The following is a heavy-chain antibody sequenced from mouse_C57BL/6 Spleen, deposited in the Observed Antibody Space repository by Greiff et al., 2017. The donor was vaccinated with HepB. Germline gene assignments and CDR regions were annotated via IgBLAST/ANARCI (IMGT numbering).Heavy chain of an antibody. CDR2: ISSGSSTI. D-gene: IGHD2-3*01. CDR1: GFTFSDYG. J-gene: IGHJ2*01. CDR3: ARNRIYDGYYPDY. V-gene: IGHV5-17*01. Sequence: DVMLVESGGGLVKPGGSLKLSCAASGFTFSDYGMHWVRQAPEKGLEWVAYISSGSSTIYYADTVKGRFTISRDNAKNTLFLQMTSLRSEDTAMYYCARNRIYDGYYPDYWGQGTTLTVSS.